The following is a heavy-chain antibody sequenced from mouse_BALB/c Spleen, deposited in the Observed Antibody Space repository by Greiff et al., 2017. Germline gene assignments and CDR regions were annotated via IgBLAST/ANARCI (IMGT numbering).Heavy chain of an antibody. CDR3: AREGNSAWFAY. Sequence: VQLQQPGAELVKPGASVKLSCKASGYTFTSYWMHWVKQRPGQGLEWIGEIDPSDSYTNYNQKFKGKATLTVDKSSSTAYMQLSSLTSEDSAVYYCAREGNSAWFAYWGQGTLVTVSA. CDR1: GYTFTSYW. D-gene: IGHD2-1*01. CDR2: IDPSDSYT. J-gene: IGHJ3*01. V-gene: IGHV1-69*02.